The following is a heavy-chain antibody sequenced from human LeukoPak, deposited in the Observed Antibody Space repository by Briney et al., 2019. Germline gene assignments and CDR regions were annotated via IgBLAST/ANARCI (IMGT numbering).Heavy chain of an antibody. CDR3: ARETTVTTGGPFPHYYMDV. D-gene: IGHD4-17*01. CDR1: GYTFTSYG. Sequence: ASVKVSCKASGYTFTSYGISWVRQAPGQGLEWMGWISAYNGNTNYAQKLQGRVTMTTDTSTSTAYMELRSLRSDDTAAYYCARETTVTTGGPFPHYYMDVWGKGTTVTVSS. CDR2: ISAYNGNT. J-gene: IGHJ6*03. V-gene: IGHV1-18*01.